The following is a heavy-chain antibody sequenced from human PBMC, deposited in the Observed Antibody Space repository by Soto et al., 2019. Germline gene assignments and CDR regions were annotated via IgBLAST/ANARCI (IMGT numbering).Heavy chain of an antibody. CDR1: GGTFSSYT. D-gene: IGHD2-15*01. CDR2: IIPILGIA. Sequence: EASVKVSCKASGGTFSSYTISWVRQAPGQGLEWMGRIIPILGIANYAQKFQGRVTITADKSTSTAYMELSSLRSEDTAVYYCARDHLVGVVAATPSVPDWGQGTLVTVSS. J-gene: IGHJ4*02. CDR3: ARDHLVGVVAATPSVPD. V-gene: IGHV1-69*04.